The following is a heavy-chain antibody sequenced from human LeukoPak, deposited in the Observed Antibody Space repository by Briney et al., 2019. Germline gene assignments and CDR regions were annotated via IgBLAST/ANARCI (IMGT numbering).Heavy chain of an antibody. CDR1: GGSISSYY. D-gene: IGHD1-14*01. Sequence: SETLPLTCTVSGGSISSYYWSWIRQPPGKGLEWIGYIYYSGSTNYNPSLKSRVTVSVDTSKNQFSLKLSSVTAADTAVYYCARDRNPRGYWGQGTLVTVSS. CDR2: IYYSGST. J-gene: IGHJ4*02. V-gene: IGHV4-59*01. CDR3: ARDRNPRGY.